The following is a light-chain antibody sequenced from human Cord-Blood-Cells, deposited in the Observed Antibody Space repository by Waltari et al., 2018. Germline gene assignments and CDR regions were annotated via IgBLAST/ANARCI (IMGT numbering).Light chain of an antibody. CDR2: QDS. V-gene: IGLV3-1*01. CDR1: KLGDKY. Sequence: SYELTQPPSVSVSPGQTASITCSGDKLGDKYACWYQQKPGQSPVLVIYQDSKRPSGIPERFSGSTSWNTSTLTISGTQAMDEADYYCQAWDSSTDVFGTGTKVTVL. CDR3: QAWDSSTDV. J-gene: IGLJ1*01.